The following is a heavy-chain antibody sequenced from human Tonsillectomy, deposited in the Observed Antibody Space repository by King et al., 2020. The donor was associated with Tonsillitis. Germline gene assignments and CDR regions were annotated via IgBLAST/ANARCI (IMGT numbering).Heavy chain of an antibody. J-gene: IGHJ4*02. Sequence: QLVQSGGVVVQPGGSLRLSCAASGFTFDDYTMHWVRQAPGKGLEWVSLISWDGSSTYYADSVKGRFTISRDNSKNSLYLQMNSLRTDDTALYYCAKDVVRDSIWGGYPDYWGQGTLVTVSS. CDR2: ISWDGSST. V-gene: IGHV3-43*01. D-gene: IGHD3-16*01. CDR1: GFTFDDYT. CDR3: AKDVVRDSIWGGYPDY.